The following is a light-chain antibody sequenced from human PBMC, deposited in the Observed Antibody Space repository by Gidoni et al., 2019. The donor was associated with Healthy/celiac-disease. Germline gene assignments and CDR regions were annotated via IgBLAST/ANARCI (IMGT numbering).Light chain of an antibody. CDR1: QHISSY. CDR2: AAS. CDR3: QQSYSTPWT. V-gene: IGKV1-39*01. Sequence: DIQMTQSPSSLSASVGDRVTITCRASQHISSYLNWYQQKPGKAPKLLIYAASSLQSGVPSRFSGSGSGTDFTLTISSLQPEDFATYYCQQSYSTPWTFXQXTKVEIK. J-gene: IGKJ1*01.